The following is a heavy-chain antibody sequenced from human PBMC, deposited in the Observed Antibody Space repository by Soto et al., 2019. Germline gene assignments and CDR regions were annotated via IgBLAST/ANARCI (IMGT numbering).Heavy chain of an antibody. D-gene: IGHD6-13*01. J-gene: IGHJ4*02. Sequence: EVQLVDSGGGLVKPGGALRLSCAASGFTFKLYTMHWVRQAPGKGLEWVLFCTPSSSSISYADSVEGRFTISRDNARNSLYLQIHNLRAEDTAGYYCARDAASSLDHWGQGTLVTVSS. CDR2: CTPSSSSI. CDR1: GFTFKLYT. V-gene: IGHV3-21*01. CDR3: ARDAASSLDH.